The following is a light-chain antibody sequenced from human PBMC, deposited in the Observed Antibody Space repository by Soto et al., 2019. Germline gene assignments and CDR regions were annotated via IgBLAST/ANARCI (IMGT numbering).Light chain of an antibody. CDR3: QQYNSYCT. CDR1: QSISSY. J-gene: IGKJ2*02. Sequence: DIQMTQSPSSLSASVGDRVTITCRASQSISSYLNWYQQKPGKAPKLLTYAASSLQSGVPSRFSGSGSGTDFTLTISSLQPDDFATYYCQQYNSYCTFGQGTKVDIK. V-gene: IGKV1-39*01. CDR2: AAS.